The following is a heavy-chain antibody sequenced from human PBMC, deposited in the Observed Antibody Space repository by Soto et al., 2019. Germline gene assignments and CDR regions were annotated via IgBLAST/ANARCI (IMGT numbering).Heavy chain of an antibody. V-gene: IGHV3-23*01. D-gene: IGHD1-26*01. Sequence: WGSLRFSCAASGFTFSSYAMSWVRQDPGKGLEWVSAISGSGGSTYYADSVKGRFTISRDNSKNTRYLQMNSLRAEDTAVYYCAKARVGATTPDYFDYWGQGTLVIVCS. CDR3: AKARVGATTPDYFDY. CDR1: GFTFSSYA. J-gene: IGHJ4*02. CDR2: ISGSGGST.